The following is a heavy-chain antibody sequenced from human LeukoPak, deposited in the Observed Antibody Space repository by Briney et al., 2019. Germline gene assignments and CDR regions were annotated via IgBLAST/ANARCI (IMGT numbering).Heavy chain of an antibody. CDR2: ISSSSSYI. V-gene: IGHV3-21*01. CDR1: GFTFSSYS. CDR3: ARDAEVVVAVDAFDI. D-gene: IGHD2-15*01. J-gene: IGHJ3*02. Sequence: SGGSLRLSCAASGFTFSSYSMTWVRQAPGKGLEWVSSISSSSSYIYYADSVKGRFTISRDNAKNSLYLQMNSLRAEDTAVYYCARDAEVVVAVDAFDIWGQGTMVTVSS.